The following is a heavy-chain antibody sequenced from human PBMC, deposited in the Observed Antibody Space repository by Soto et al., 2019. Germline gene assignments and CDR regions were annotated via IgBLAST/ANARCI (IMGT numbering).Heavy chain of an antibody. CDR3: ARGTGWRYANFDY. CDR1: GYTFSSYG. D-gene: IGHD3-16*01. J-gene: IGHJ4*02. CDR2: ISAYNGDT. V-gene: IGHV1-18*01. Sequence: QVQLVQSGAEVKKPGASVKVSCKASGYTFSSYGITWVRQAPGQGLEWLGWISAYNGDTDSAQMLQGRVTMTTDTCTSTAYMELRSLRSDDTAVYHCARGTGWRYANFDYWGQGTLVTVSS.